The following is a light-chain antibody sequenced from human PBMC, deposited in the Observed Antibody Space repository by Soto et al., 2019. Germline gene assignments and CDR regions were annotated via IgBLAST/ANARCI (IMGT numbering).Light chain of an antibody. CDR2: GAS. CDR1: QSLSTF. CDR3: QQYGSSCT. Sequence: EIVLTQSACTLSLSPGERATLSCRASQSLSTFLVWYQKKHGQAPRLLIYGASSRATGIPDRFSGSGSGTDFTLTISRLEPEDFAVYYCQQYGSSCTFGQGTRLEIK. V-gene: IGKV3-20*01. J-gene: IGKJ5*01.